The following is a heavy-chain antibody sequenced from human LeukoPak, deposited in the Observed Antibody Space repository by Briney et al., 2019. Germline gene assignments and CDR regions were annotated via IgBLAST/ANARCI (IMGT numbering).Heavy chain of an antibody. Sequence: SETLSLTCAVYGGSFSGYYWSWIRQPPGKGLEWIGYVYYSGSTNYNPSLKSRVTISVDTSKNQFSLKLSSVTAADTAVYYCAREVGGATRIDYWGQGTLVTVSS. D-gene: IGHD1-26*01. CDR3: AREVGGATRIDY. CDR2: VYYSGST. J-gene: IGHJ4*02. CDR1: GGSFSGYY. V-gene: IGHV4-59*01.